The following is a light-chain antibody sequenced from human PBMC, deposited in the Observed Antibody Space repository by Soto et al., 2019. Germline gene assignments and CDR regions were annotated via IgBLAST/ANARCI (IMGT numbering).Light chain of an antibody. CDR2: AAS. CDR1: QGISSY. CDR3: QQYCSYPPF. J-gene: IGKJ3*01. Sequence: AIRMTQSPSSFSASTGDRVTITCRATQGISSYLAWYQHKQGKAPKLLIYAASTLQSGVPSRFSGSGSGTDFALSISCLQSEDLATYYCQQYCSYPPFFGPVTKVYIK. V-gene: IGKV1-8*01.